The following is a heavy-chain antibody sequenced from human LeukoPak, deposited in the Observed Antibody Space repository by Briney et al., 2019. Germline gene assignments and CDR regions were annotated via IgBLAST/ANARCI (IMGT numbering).Heavy chain of an antibody. D-gene: IGHD3-22*01. CDR3: AKDSAYYLYYFDY. J-gene: IGHJ4*02. V-gene: IGHV3-30*02. Sequence: GGSLRLSCAASGFTFTTYGMHWIRQAPGKGLARLAFSRFDGTNKYYADSVKGRFTISRDNSKNTVHLQMNSLTPEDTAVYYCAKDSAYYLYYFDYWGQGTLVTVSS. CDR2: SRFDGTNK. CDR1: GFTFTTYG.